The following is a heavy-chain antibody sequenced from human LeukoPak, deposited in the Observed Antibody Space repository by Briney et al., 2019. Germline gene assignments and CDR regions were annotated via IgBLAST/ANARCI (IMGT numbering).Heavy chain of an antibody. CDR1: GFTFSSYD. CDR3: ARGYYDSSGYYGLDC. V-gene: IGHV3-13*01. Sequence: GGTLSLSCAASGFTFSSYDMHWVRQAPGKGLEWVADIGTAGYTYYPGSVKGRFTISRENAKNPLYLQMNSLRAGDTAVYYCARGYYDSSGYYGLDCWGQGTLVTVSS. J-gene: IGHJ4*02. D-gene: IGHD3-22*01. CDR2: IGTAGYT.